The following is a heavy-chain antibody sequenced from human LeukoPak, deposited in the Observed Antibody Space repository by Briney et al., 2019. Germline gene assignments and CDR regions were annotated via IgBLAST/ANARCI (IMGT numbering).Heavy chain of an antibody. V-gene: IGHV3-30-3*01. D-gene: IGHD2-2*01. Sequence: GGSLRLSCAASGFTFSSYAMHWVRQAPGKGLGWVAVISYDGSNKYYADSVKGRFTISRDNSKSTLYLQMNSLRAEDTAVYYCASGDCSSTSCYNWGFDPWGQGTLVTVSS. J-gene: IGHJ5*02. CDR2: ISYDGSNK. CDR1: GFTFSSYA. CDR3: ASGDCSSTSCYNWGFDP.